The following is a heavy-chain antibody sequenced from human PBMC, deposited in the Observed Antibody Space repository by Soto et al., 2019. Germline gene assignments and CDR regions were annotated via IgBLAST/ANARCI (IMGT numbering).Heavy chain of an antibody. V-gene: IGHV1-58*01. CDR2: IVVGSGNT. CDR3: AAESPNIVGGFDY. J-gene: IGHJ4*02. D-gene: IGHD1-26*01. Sequence: ASVKVSCKASGFTFTSSAVQWVRQARGQRLEWIGWIVVGSGNTNYAQKFQERVTITRDMSTSTAYMELSSLRSEDTAVYYCAAESPNIVGGFDYWGQGTLVTVS. CDR1: GFTFTSSA.